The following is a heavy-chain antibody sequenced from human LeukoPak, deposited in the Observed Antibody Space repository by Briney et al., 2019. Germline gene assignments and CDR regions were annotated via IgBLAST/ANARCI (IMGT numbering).Heavy chain of an antibody. Sequence: PSETLSLTCSVSGGSISSTNWWSWVRQPPGKGLEWIGEINHSGTTNYNPSLKSRVTISVDTSKNQFSLKLSSVTAADTAVYYCASRRVVLSGWYASDYWGQGTLVTVSS. J-gene: IGHJ4*02. CDR1: GGSISSTNW. V-gene: IGHV4-4*02. D-gene: IGHD6-19*01. CDR3: ASRRVVLSGWYASDY. CDR2: INHSGTT.